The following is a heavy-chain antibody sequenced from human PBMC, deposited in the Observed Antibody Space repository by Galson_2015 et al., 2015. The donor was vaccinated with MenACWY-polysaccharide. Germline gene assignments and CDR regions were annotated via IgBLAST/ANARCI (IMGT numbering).Heavy chain of an antibody. V-gene: IGHV3-11*01. CDR3: AKGHYGLDV. J-gene: IGHJ6*02. CDR1: GFSLGAWY. CDR2: ISKSGDSI. Sequence: SMRLSCAASGFSLGAWYLSWLRQAPGTGLEWLSYISKSGDSIYYGDSVKGRFAISRDNAKNSLYLQLNSLEVEDTAIYYCAKGHYGLDVRGQGTPVAASS.